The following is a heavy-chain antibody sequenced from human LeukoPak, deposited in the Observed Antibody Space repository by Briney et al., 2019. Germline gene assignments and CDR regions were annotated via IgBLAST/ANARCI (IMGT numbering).Heavy chain of an antibody. V-gene: IGHV1-18*01. J-gene: IGHJ4*02. CDR1: GYIFTSYG. CDR2: ISAYNGNT. Sequence: ASVKVSCKASGYIFTSYGISWVRQAPGQGLEWMGWISAYNGNTNYARKLQGRVTMTTDTSTSTAYMELRSLRSDDTAVYYCAKTHGRASIVGAASNFDYWGQGTLVTVSS. CDR3: AKTHGRASIVGAASNFDY. D-gene: IGHD1-26*01.